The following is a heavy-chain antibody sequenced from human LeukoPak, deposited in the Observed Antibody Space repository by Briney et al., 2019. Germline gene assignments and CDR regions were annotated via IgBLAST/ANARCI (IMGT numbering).Heavy chain of an antibody. J-gene: IGHJ4*02. V-gene: IGHV1-24*01. CDR3: ATEDLNYDSSGYHGY. CDR2: FDPEDGET. CDR1: GYTLTELS. D-gene: IGHD3-22*01. Sequence: GASVKVSCKVSGYTLTELSMHWVRQAPGKGLEWMGGFDPEDGETIYAQKFQGRVTMTEDTSTDTAYMGLSSLRSEDTAVYYCATEDLNYDSSGYHGYWGQGTLVTVSS.